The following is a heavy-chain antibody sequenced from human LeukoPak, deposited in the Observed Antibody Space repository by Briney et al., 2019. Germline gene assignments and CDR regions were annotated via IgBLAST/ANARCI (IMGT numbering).Heavy chain of an antibody. J-gene: IGHJ6*02. Sequence: GGSLRLSCAASGFTFSNYWMSWVRQTPGKGLEWVANIKHDGSDKYYVDSVKGRFTISRDNAKNSLYLQMNSLRAEDTAVYYCARGGGLDVWGQGATVTVSS. CDR2: IKHDGSDK. CDR3: ARGGGLDV. V-gene: IGHV3-7*04. CDR1: GFTFSNYW.